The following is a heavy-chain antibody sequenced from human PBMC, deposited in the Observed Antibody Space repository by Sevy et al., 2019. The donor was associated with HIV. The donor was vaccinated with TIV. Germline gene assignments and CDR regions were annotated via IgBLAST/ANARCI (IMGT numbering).Heavy chain of an antibody. CDR2: INAGNGNT. Sequence: ASVKVYCKASGYTFTSYAMHWVRQAPGQRLEWMGWINAGNGNTKYSQKFQGRVTITRDTSASTAYMELSSLRSEDTAVYYCARDLSIAAAPYDYRGQGTLVTVSS. D-gene: IGHD6-13*01. CDR3: ARDLSIAAAPYDY. CDR1: GYTFTSYA. V-gene: IGHV1-3*01. J-gene: IGHJ4*02.